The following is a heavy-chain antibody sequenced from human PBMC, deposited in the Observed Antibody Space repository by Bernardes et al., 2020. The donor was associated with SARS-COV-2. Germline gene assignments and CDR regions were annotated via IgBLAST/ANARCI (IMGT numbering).Heavy chain of an antibody. D-gene: IGHD2-15*01. CDR3: ARVFTPHYCSGGSCYSNYFDY. CDR2: IYYSGST. V-gene: IGHV4-59*01. Sequence: SETLSLTCTVSGGSISSYYWSWIRQPPGKGLEWIGYIYYSGSTNYNPSLKRRVTISVDTSKNQFSLKLSSVTAADTAVYYCARVFTPHYCSGGSCYSNYFDYWGQGTLVTVSS. J-gene: IGHJ4*02. CDR1: GGSISSYY.